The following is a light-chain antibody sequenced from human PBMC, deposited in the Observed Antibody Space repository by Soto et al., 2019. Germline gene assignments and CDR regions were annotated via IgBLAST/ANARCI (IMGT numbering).Light chain of an antibody. CDR1: QSITTS. J-gene: IGKJ1*01. V-gene: IGKV1-39*01. Sequence: DVQLTQSPSSLSASIGDTVTISCHSSQSITTSVNWYQQKTGKPPALLIYGASALQIGVPHRFSASGSGTDFTLKISRVEAEDVGVYYCMQGHRPPSTFGQGTKVDIK. CDR3: MQGHRPPST. CDR2: GAS.